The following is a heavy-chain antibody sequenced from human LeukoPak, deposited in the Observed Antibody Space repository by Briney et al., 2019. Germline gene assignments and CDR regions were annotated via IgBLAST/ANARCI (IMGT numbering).Heavy chain of an antibody. CDR2: IYHSGST. V-gene: IGHV4-4*02. CDR1: GGSISSSNW. CDR3: ARVRHSSGYYYVVDYFDY. D-gene: IGHD3-22*01. J-gene: IGHJ4*02. Sequence: PSETLSLTCAVSGGSISSSNWWSWVRQPPGKGLEWIGYIYHSGSTYYNPSLKSRVTISVDRSKNQFSLKLSSVTAADTAVYYCARVRHSSGYYYVVDYFDYWGQGTLVTVSS.